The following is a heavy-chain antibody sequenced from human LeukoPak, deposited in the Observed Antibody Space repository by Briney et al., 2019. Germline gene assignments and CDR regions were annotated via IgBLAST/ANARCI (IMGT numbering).Heavy chain of an antibody. V-gene: IGHV3-48*03. D-gene: IGHD3-9*01. Sequence: GGSLRLSCAASGFTFSSYEMNWVRQAPGKGLEWVSYISSSGSTIYYADSVKGRFTISRDNAKNSLYLQMNSLRAEDTAVCYCARDKSDWSLDPWGQGTPVTVSS. J-gene: IGHJ5*02. CDR3: ARDKSDWSLDP. CDR1: GFTFSSYE. CDR2: ISSSGSTI.